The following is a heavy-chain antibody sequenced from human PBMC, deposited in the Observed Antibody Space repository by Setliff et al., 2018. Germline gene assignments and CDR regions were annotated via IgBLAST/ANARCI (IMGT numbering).Heavy chain of an antibody. CDR3: AKSPPGYYDSSGWHQRNYYMDV. J-gene: IGHJ6*03. CDR2: INTTTGNP. V-gene: IGHV7-4-1*02. CDR1: GYTFRSYG. D-gene: IGHD3-22*01. Sequence: GASVKVSCKASGYTFRSYGINWVRQPPGQGLEWMGWINTTTGNPTYAQCFKGRFVFSLYTSDTTASLQISSLKAEDTAVYYCAKSPPGYYDSSGWHQRNYYMDVWGKGTTVTVSS.